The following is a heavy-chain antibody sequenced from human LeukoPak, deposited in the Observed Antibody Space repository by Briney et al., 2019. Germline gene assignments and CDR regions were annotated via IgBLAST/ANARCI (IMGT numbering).Heavy chain of an antibody. D-gene: IGHD3-22*01. CDR1: GGSISSGGYY. CDR3: ARDPIRITMIVVPRWAFDI. CDR2: IYHGGIT. Sequence: SETLSLTCTVSGGSISSGGYYWSWIRQPPGKGLEWIGYIYHGGITYYNPSLKSRVTISVDRSKNQFSLKLSSVTAADTAVYYCARDPIRITMIVVPRWAFDIWGQGTMVTVSS. J-gene: IGHJ3*02. V-gene: IGHV4-30-2*01.